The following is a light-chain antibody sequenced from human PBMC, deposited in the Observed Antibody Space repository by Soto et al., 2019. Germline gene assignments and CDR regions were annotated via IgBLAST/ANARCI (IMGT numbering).Light chain of an antibody. CDR3: QQYNDCPPKQYT. Sequence: EIVMTQSPATLSVSPGERATLSSRASQSVSSNLAWYQQTPGLAPRLLIYGAPTRATGISARISGSGSVTEFSLTISSLQSEDFAVSYCQQYNDCPPKQYTFGRGTKLEIK. J-gene: IGKJ2*01. CDR1: QSVSSN. CDR2: GAP. V-gene: IGKV3-15*01.